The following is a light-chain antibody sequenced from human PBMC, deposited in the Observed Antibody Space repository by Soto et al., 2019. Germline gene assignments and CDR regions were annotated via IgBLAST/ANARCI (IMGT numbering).Light chain of an antibody. V-gene: IGKV3-15*01. J-gene: IGKJ1*01. Sequence: EIVMTQSPATLSVSPGERATLSCRASQSVSSNLAWYQQKPGQAPRLLIYGASTRATGIPARFSGSGSGTEFTLTISSVQSEDCAVYYCQQYNNWPPWTFGQGTKVEIK. CDR1: QSVSSN. CDR3: QQYNNWPPWT. CDR2: GAS.